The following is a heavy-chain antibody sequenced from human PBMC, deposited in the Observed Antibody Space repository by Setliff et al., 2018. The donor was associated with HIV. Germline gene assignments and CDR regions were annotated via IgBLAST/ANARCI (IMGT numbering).Heavy chain of an antibody. D-gene: IGHD6-19*01. Sequence: SETLSLTCAVSGGSISSSNWWSWVRQPPGKGLEWIGEIYHSGSTNYNPSLKSRVTISIDKSKNQFSLKLNSVTAADTAVYYCARCWYSSGYYKLDYWGRGTLVTVSS. J-gene: IGHJ4*02. CDR2: IYHSGST. CDR1: GGSISSSNW. CDR3: ARCWYSSGYYKLDY. V-gene: IGHV4-4*02.